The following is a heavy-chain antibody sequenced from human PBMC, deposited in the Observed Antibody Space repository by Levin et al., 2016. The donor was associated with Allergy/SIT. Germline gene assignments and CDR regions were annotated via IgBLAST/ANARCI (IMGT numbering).Heavy chain of an antibody. V-gene: IGHV3-48*03. CDR2: ISSSGSTT. D-gene: IGHD5-12*01. J-gene: IGHJ4*02. CDR3: ARDVPQNSGYDGLYDN. CDR1: GFTFSSYA. Sequence: GESLKISCAASGFTFSSYAMSWVRQAPGKGLEWLSSISSSGSTTYYGDSVRGRLTISRDNARNLLFLQVNSLRAEDTAIYYCARDVPQNSGYDGLYDNWGQGTLVTVSS.